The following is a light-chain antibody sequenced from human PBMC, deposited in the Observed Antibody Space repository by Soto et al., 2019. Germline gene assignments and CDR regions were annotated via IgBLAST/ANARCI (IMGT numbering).Light chain of an antibody. CDR1: QSVNNY. V-gene: IGKV3-11*01. CDR3: QQRSNLPPT. Sequence: EIVFTQAPAALSLSPGERATLSCRASQSVNNYLAWYQQKPGQAPRLLIYDSSNGATAIPARFSGSGSGTNFTLTISSLEPEDFAVYYCQQRSNLPPTFGQGTKVDIK. J-gene: IGKJ1*01. CDR2: DSS.